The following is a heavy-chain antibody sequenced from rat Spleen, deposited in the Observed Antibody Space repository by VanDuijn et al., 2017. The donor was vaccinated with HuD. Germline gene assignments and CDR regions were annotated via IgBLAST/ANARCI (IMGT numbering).Heavy chain of an antibody. V-gene: IGHV5-20*01. CDR2: ISYDGGST. D-gene: IGHD1-10*01. CDR3: ARRGYNNQWYFDF. CDR1: GFTFSDYY. Sequence: EVQLAESGGGLVQPGRSLKLSCAASGFTFSDYYMAWVRQAPTKGLEWVASISYDGGSTYYRDSVKGRFTVSRENAKSTLYFLIDSLRSEDTATYYCARRGYNNQWYFDFWGPGTMVTVSS. J-gene: IGHJ1*01.